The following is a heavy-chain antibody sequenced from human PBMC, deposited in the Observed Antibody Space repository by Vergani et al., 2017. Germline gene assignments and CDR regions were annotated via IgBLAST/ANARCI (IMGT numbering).Heavy chain of an antibody. CDR2: VYTSGMT. J-gene: IGHJ3*02. V-gene: IGHV4-61*02. Sequence: QVQLQESGPRLVRPSQTLSLTCTVSGGSINTGAYYWSWIRQPAGKGLEWIGRVYTSGMTNYNPSLKSRVTILVDRSKSQLSLKLTSVTAGDTAVYYCASQYIAVASTGIWAFDIWGQGTMVTVSS. CDR1: GGSINTGAYY. CDR3: ASQYIAVASTGIWAFDI. D-gene: IGHD6-19*01.